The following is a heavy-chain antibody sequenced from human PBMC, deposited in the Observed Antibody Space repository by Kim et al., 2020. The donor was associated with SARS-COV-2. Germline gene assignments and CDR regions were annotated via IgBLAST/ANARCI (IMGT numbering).Heavy chain of an antibody. CDR3: ARDRGTTVTRDWYFDL. V-gene: IGHV1-18*01. D-gene: IGHD4-17*01. CDR2: ISAYNGNT. J-gene: IGHJ2*01. Sequence: ASVKVSCKASGYTFTSYGISWVRQAPGQGLEWMGWISAYNGNTNYAQKLQGRVTMTTDTSTSTAYMELRSLRSDDTAVYYCARDRGTTVTRDWYFDLWGRGTLVTVSS. CDR1: GYTFTSYG.